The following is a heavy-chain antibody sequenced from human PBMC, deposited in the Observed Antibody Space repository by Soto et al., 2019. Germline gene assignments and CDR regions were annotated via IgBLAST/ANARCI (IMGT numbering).Heavy chain of an antibody. CDR3: AIHVHPRSWSYYIDY. CDR2: IYYSGST. V-gene: IGHV4-59*08. D-gene: IGHD6-13*01. CDR1: GGSISSYY. J-gene: IGHJ4*02. Sequence: SETLSLSCTVSGGSISSYYWSWIRQPPGKALECIGYIYYSGSTNYNPSLKSRVTISVDTSKNQFSLKLSSVTAADTAVYYCAIHVHPRSWSYYIDYWGQGALVTVSS.